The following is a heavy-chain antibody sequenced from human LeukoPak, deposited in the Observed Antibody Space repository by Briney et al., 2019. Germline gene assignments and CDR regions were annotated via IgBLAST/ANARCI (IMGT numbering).Heavy chain of an antibody. D-gene: IGHD3-10*02. Sequence: GASVKVSCKVSGYTLTELSMHWVRQAPGKGLEWMGGFDPEDGETIYAQKFQGRVTMTEDTSTDTAYMELSGLRSEDTAVYYCATKPPYYVVGSFDYWGQGTLVTVSS. CDR3: ATKPPYYVVGSFDY. J-gene: IGHJ4*02. CDR1: GYTLTELS. V-gene: IGHV1-24*01. CDR2: FDPEDGET.